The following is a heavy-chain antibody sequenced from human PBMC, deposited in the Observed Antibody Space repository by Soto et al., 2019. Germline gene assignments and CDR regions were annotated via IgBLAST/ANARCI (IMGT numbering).Heavy chain of an antibody. D-gene: IGHD3-22*01. J-gene: IGHJ3*02. CDR1: GFTFSSYA. Sequence: VQLVESGGGVVQPGRSLRLSCAASGFTFSSYAMHWVRQAPGKGLEWVAVISYDGSNKYYADSVKGRFTISRDNSKNTLYLQMNSLRAEDTAVYYCARVDADYYDSSGYWSDAFDIWGQGTMVTVSS. CDR2: ISYDGSNK. CDR3: ARVDADYYDSSGYWSDAFDI. V-gene: IGHV3-30-3*01.